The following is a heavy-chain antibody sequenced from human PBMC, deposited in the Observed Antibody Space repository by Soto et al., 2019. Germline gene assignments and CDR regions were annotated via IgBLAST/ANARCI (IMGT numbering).Heavy chain of an antibody. V-gene: IGHV3-30-3*01. CDR2: ISYDGSNK. CDR3: ARDPFWSSGWYYYYGMDV. D-gene: IGHD6-19*01. CDR1: GFTFSSYA. J-gene: IGHJ6*02. Sequence: EGSLRLSCAASGFTFSSYAMHWVRQAPGKGLEWMAVISYDGSNKYYADSVKGRFTISRDNSKNTLYLQMNSLRAEDTAVYYCARDPFWSSGWYYYYGMDVWGQGTTVTV.